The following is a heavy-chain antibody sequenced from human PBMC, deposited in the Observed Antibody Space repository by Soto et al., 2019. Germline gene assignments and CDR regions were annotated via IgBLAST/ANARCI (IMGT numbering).Heavy chain of an antibody. D-gene: IGHD6-6*01. CDR1: GFTFSSYS. V-gene: IGHV3-48*02. Sequence: EVQLVESGGGLVQPGGSLRLSCAASGFTFSSYSMNWVRQAPGKGLEWVSYISSSSSTIYYADSVKGRFTISRDNAKNSLYLQMNSLRDEDTAVYYCAADMGGGYSSSFDAFDIWGQGTMVTVSS. CDR2: ISSSSSTI. J-gene: IGHJ3*02. CDR3: AADMGGGYSSSFDAFDI.